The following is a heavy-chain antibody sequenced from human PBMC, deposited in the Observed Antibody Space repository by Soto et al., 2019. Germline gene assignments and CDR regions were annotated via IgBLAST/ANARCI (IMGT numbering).Heavy chain of an antibody. V-gene: IGHV3-30*18. Sequence: PGGSLRLSCAASGFTFSSYGMHWVRQAPGKGLEWVAVISYDGSNKYYADSVKGRFTISRDNSKNTLYLQMNSLRAEDTAVYYCAKEEAFDYWGQGTLGTVSS. J-gene: IGHJ4*02. CDR3: AKEEAFDY. CDR1: GFTFSSYG. CDR2: ISYDGSNK.